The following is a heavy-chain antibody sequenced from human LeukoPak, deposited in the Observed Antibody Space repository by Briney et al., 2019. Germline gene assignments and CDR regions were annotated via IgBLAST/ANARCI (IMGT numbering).Heavy chain of an antibody. CDR3: ARGGRGSSSRSGLVPHYYYYYYYMDV. V-gene: IGHV4-34*01. CDR1: GGSFSGYY. CDR2: INHSGST. D-gene: IGHD6-6*01. J-gene: IGHJ6*03. Sequence: SETLSLTCAVYGGSFSGYYWSWIRQPPGKRLEWIGEINHSGSTNYNPSLKSRVTISVDTSKNQFSLKLSSVTAADTAVYYCARGGRGSSSRSGLVPHYYYYYYYMDVWGKGTTVTVSS.